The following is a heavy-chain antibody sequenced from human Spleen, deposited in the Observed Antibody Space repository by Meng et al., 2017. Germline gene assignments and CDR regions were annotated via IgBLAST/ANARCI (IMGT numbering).Heavy chain of an antibody. CDR2: TYYRSKWYS. CDR1: GDSVSSNSAA. J-gene: IGHJ3*02. CDR3: ARRRQQSDAFDI. D-gene: IGHD6-13*01. Sequence: SETLSLTCAISGDSVSSNSAAWNWIMHSLSRGLEWLGRTYYRSKWYSDYAVSVKSRITINPDTSKNQFSLQLNSVTPEDTAVYYCARRRQQSDAFDIWGQGTMVTVSS. V-gene: IGHV6-1*01.